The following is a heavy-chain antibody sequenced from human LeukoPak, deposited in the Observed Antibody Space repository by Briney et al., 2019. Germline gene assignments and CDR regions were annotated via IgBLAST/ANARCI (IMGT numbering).Heavy chain of an antibody. CDR3: ARVQGYYYCMDV. J-gene: IGHJ6*03. CDR2: IYTSGST. Sequence: SETLSLTCTASGGSISSYYWSWIRQPAGKGLEWIGRIYTSGSTNYNPSLKSRVTISVDKSKNQFSLKLSSVTAADTAVYYCARVQGYYYCMDVWGKGTTVTVSS. CDR1: GGSISSYY. V-gene: IGHV4-4*07.